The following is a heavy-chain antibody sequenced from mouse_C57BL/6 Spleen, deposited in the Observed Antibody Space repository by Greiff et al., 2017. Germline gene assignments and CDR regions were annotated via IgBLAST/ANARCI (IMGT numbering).Heavy chain of an antibody. CDR3: ARSDGYYYGSSYYYAMDY. Sequence: VQLQQSGPGLVAPSQSLSITCTVSGFSLPSYAISWVRHPPGTGLEWRGVIWSGGGTNYTSALKSTLSISKDNSKSQVFLKMNSLQTDDTARYYCARSDGYYYGSSYYYAMDYWGQGTSVTVSS. CDR1: GFSLPSYA. D-gene: IGHD1-1*01. CDR2: IWSGGGT. J-gene: IGHJ4*01. V-gene: IGHV2-9-1*01.